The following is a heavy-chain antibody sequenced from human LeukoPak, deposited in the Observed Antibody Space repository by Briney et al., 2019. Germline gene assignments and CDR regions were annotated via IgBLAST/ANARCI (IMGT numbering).Heavy chain of an antibody. CDR1: GFTFRNAW. V-gene: IGHV3-15*07. J-gene: IGHJ6*02. D-gene: IGHD2-2*02. CDR2: IRSKTDGGTA. Sequence: PGGSLRLSCEASGFTFRNAWMNWVRQAPGKGLEWVGRIRSKTDGGTADYAAPVKGRFTIPRDDSKGTLYLQMNSLKTEDTAVYYCTTERPYNYYYMDVWGQGTTVTVSS. CDR3: TTERPYNYYYMDV.